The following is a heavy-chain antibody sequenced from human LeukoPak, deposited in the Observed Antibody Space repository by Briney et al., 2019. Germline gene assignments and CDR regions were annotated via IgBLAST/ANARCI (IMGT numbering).Heavy chain of an antibody. CDR3: AGGYSYGSGTGYYYYYMDV. Sequence: GASMKVSCKASGGTFSSYAISWVRQAPGQGLEWMGGIIPIFGTANYAQKFQGRVTITTDESTSTAYMELSSLRSEDTAVYYCAGGYSYGSGTGYYYYYMDVWGKGTTVTVSS. J-gene: IGHJ6*03. D-gene: IGHD5-18*01. CDR1: GGTFSSYA. CDR2: IIPIFGTA. V-gene: IGHV1-69*05.